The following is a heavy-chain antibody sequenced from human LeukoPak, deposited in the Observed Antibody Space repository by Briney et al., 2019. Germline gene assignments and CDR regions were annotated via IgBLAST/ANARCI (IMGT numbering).Heavy chain of an antibody. V-gene: IGHV4-31*03. CDR3: ARKNGDYGVIWFDP. CDR2: IYYSGST. CDR1: GGSISSGGYY. Sequence: SETLSLTCTVSGGSISSGGYYWSWIRQHPGKGLEWIGYIYYSGSTYYNPSLKSRVTISVDTSKNQFSLKLSSVTAADTAVYYCARKNGDYGVIWFDPWGQGTLVTVSS. J-gene: IGHJ5*02. D-gene: IGHD4-17*01.